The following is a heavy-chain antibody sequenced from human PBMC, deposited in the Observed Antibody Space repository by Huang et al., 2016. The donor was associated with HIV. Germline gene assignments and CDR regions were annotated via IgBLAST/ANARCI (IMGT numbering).Heavy chain of an antibody. V-gene: IGHV3-30-3*01. J-gene: IGHJ4*02. CDR2: ISEDGSNK. Sequence: QVQLVESGGGVVQPGRYLRLSCAASGFPCSSYAMHWVRQAPGKGLEWEACISEDGSNKDDADSVKGRFTISRDNSKITLYLQMNSLRAEDTAVYYCARGPVLTGEFDYWGQGTLVTVSS. D-gene: IGHD7-27*01. CDR3: ARGPVLTGEFDY. CDR1: GFPCSSYA.